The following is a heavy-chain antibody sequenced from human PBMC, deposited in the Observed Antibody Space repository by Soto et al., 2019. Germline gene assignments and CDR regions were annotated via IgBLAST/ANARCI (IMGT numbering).Heavy chain of an antibody. CDR3: ARHTLNWGWVLFDY. D-gene: IGHD7-27*01. CDR2: IYYSGST. Sequence: PSETLSLTCTVSGGSISSYYWSWIRQPPGKGLEWIGYIYYSGSTNYNPSLKSRVTILVDTSKNQFSLKLSSVTAADTAVYYCARHTLNWGWVLFDYWGQGTLVTVSS. CDR1: GGSISSYY. V-gene: IGHV4-59*08. J-gene: IGHJ4*02.